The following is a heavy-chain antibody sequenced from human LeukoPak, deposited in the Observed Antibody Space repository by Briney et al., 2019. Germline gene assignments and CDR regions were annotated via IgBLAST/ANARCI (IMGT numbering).Heavy chain of an antibody. J-gene: IGHJ4*02. D-gene: IGHD6-19*01. CDR2: IYNSGST. CDR3: ARILADSRGWYHFDY. V-gene: IGHV4-59*11. Sequence: SETLSLTCSVSGGSISNHYWSWVRQPPGKGLEWIGFIYNSGSTKYNPSLKSRVTISVDTSKNQSSLKLSSVTAADTAVYYCARILADSRGWYHFDYWGQGTLVTVSS. CDR1: GGSISNHY.